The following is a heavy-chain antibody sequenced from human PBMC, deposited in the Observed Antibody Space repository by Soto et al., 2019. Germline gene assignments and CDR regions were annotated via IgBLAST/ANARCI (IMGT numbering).Heavy chain of an antibody. Sequence: SETLSLTCTVSGGSISTYYWSWIRQPPGKGLEWIGYIYYTGSTNYNPSLKSRVTLSIDTSKKQFSLKLTSVTAADTAVYYCARGVLFDYYGVDVWGQGTTVTVSS. CDR3: ARGVLFDYYGVDV. CDR2: IYYTGST. J-gene: IGHJ6*02. V-gene: IGHV4-59*01. CDR1: GGSISTYY.